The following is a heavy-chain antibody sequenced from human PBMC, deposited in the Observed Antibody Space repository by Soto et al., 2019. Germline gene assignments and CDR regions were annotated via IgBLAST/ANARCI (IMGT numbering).Heavy chain of an antibody. Sequence: ASVKVSCKASGGTFSSYAISWVRQAPGQGLEWMGGIIPIFGTANYAQKFQGRVRITADESTSTAYMELSSLRSEDTAVYYCARRGYSGERPFDYWGQGTLVTVSS. CDR2: IIPIFGTA. CDR1: GGTFSSYA. J-gene: IGHJ4*02. D-gene: IGHD5-12*01. V-gene: IGHV1-69*13. CDR3: ARRGYSGERPFDY.